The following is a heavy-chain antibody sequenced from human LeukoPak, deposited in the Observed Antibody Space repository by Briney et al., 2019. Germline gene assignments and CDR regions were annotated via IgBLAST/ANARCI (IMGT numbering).Heavy chain of an antibody. CDR3: ARDRPYSSSWYPAFDY. Sequence: ASVKVSCKASGYTFTGYYMHWVRQAPGQGLEWMGWINPNSGGTNYAQKFQGRVTMTRDTSISTAYMELSRLRSDDTAVYHCARDRPYSSSWYPAFDYWGQGTLVTVSS. CDR1: GYTFTGYY. D-gene: IGHD6-13*01. J-gene: IGHJ4*02. CDR2: INPNSGGT. V-gene: IGHV1-2*02.